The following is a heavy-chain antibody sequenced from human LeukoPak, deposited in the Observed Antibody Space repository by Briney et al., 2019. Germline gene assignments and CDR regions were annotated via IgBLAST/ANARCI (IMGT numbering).Heavy chain of an antibody. CDR3: ANPFSTPRSNYYIDV. D-gene: IGHD2-2*01. Sequence: GGSLRLSCAASGFTFSSYAMSWVRQAPGKGLEWVSAISGSGGSTYYADSVKGRFTISRDNSKNTLYLQMNSLRAEDTAVYYWANPFSTPRSNYYIDVWGKGTTVTVSS. J-gene: IGHJ6*03. CDR1: GFTFSSYA. CDR2: ISGSGGST. V-gene: IGHV3-23*01.